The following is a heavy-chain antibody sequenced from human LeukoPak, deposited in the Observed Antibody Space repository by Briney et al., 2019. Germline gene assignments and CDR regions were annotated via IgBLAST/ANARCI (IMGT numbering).Heavy chain of an antibody. CDR2: ISSTSSYI. J-gene: IGHJ4*02. V-gene: IGHV3-21*01. Sequence: GGSLRLSCAASGFTFSSYEMNWVRQAPGKGLEWVSSISSTSSYIYYADSVKGRFTISRDNAKNSLYLQMNSLRAEDTAVYYCASSVGATEWGQGTLVTVSS. D-gene: IGHD1-26*01. CDR3: ASSVGATE. CDR1: GFTFSSYE.